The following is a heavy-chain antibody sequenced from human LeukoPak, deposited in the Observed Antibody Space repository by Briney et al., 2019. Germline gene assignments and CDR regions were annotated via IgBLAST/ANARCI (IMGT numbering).Heavy chain of an antibody. CDR3: ARLSSGYYPPFDY. J-gene: IGHJ4*02. V-gene: IGHV4-59*08. Sequence: SETLSLTCTVSGGSISGYYWNWIRQPPGKGLEWIAYISYSGSTSYNPPLKSRVTISVDTSNNQFSLELTSVTAADTAVYYCARLSSGYYPPFDYWGQGTLVTVSS. CDR1: GGSISGYY. CDR2: ISYSGST. D-gene: IGHD3-22*01.